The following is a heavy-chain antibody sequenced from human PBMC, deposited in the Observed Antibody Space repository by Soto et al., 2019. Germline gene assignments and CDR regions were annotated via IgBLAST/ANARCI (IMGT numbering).Heavy chain of an antibody. CDR2: ISDDGSNK. CDR1: GFTFSSYG. CDR3: AKDRMGAGVRCNFDN. V-gene: IGHV3-30*18. Sequence: QVQLVESGGGVVQPGKSLRLSCAGSGFTFSSYGMDWVRQAPGKGMEWVAVISDDGSNKYYGDSVKGRFTISRDNSKNTLYTKMSSMRANDTAVYYWAKDRMGAGVRCNFDNWGQGTLVTVSS. D-gene: IGHD6-19*01. J-gene: IGHJ4*02.